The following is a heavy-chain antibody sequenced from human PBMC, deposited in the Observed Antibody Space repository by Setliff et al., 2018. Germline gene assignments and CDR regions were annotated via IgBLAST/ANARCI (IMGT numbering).Heavy chain of an antibody. CDR3: AKDSRYFDWLLQHPTHNWFDP. CDR1: GFTFSGCG. Sequence: GGSLRLSCAASGFTFSGCGMHWVRQAPGKGLEWVAVIWYDGSNKYYADSVKGRFTISRDNSKNTLFLQMNSLRAEDTAVYYCAKDSRYFDWLLQHPTHNWFDPWGQGTLVTVSS. CDR2: IWYDGSNK. V-gene: IGHV3-33*06. J-gene: IGHJ5*02. D-gene: IGHD3-9*01.